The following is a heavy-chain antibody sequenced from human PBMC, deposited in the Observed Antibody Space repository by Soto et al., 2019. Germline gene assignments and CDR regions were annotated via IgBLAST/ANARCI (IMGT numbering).Heavy chain of an antibody. CDR3: PRAPGAACGSAEKPTNIMDF. CDR2: ISSSSSTI. V-gene: IGHV3-48*01. Sequence: GGSLRLSCAASGFTFSSYSMNWVRQAPGKGLEWVSYISSSSSTIYYADSVKGRFTISRDNAKNSLYLQMNSLRAEDTAVYYCPRAPGAACGSAEKPTNIMDFRAKGATVTVSS. D-gene: IGHD5-12*01. J-gene: IGHJ6*04. CDR1: GFTFSSYS.